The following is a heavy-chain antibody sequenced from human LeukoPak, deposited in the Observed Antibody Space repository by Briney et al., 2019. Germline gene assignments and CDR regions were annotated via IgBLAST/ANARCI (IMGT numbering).Heavy chain of an antibody. CDR1: GFTFSSYS. CDR2: ISSSSSYI. CDR3: ARDFY. V-gene: IGHV3-21*01. Sequence: GGSLRLSRAASGFTFSSYSMNWVRQAPGKGLEWVSSISSSSSYIYYAGSVKGRFTISRDNAKNSLYLQMNSLRAEDTAVYYCARDFYWGQGTLVTVSS. J-gene: IGHJ4*02.